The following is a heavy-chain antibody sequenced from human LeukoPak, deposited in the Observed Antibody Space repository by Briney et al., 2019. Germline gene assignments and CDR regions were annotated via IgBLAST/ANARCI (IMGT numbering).Heavy chain of an antibody. CDR2: ISGSGGST. V-gene: IGHV3-23*01. J-gene: IGHJ4*02. CDR1: GFTFSSYA. D-gene: IGHD5-12*01. Sequence: GGSLRLSCAASGFTFSSYAMSWVRQAPGKGLEWVSAISGSGGSTYYADSVKGRFTISRDNSKNTLYLQMNSLKTEDTAVYYCSSSPSDTVATIFDNWGQGMLVTVSS. CDR3: SSSPSDTVATIFDN.